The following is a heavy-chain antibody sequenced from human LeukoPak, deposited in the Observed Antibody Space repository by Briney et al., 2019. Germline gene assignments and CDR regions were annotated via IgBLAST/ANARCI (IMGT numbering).Heavy chain of an antibody. D-gene: IGHD3-16*02. V-gene: IGHV1-2*02. CDR2: INPNSGGT. J-gene: IGHJ2*01. CDR1: GYTFNAYY. CDR3: ARDEAYRYTWSPSWYFDL. Sequence: ASVNVSCKASGYTFNAYYMHWVRQAPGQGLEWMGWINPNSGGTKYAQKFQGRVTMTRDTPISTGYMELSSLRSDDTAVYYCARDEAYRYTWSPSWYFDLWGRGTLVTVSS.